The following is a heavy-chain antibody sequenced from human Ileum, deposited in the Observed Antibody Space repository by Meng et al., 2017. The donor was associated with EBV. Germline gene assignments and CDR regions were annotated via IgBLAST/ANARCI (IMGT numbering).Heavy chain of an antibody. CDR3: ARLDSSGYYFGGWFDP. Sequence: QVTESGLRLGKPSWTVALTFVVSGGSMISSKWWSWVRQAPGTGLEWIGEIYHHGTTNYNPSLKSRVTISVDTSKNKFFLNLTSLTAADTAVYYCARLDSSGYYFGGWFDPWGQGILVTVSS. V-gene: IGHV4-4*02. D-gene: IGHD3-22*01. J-gene: IGHJ5*02. CDR1: GGSMISSKW. CDR2: IYHHGTT.